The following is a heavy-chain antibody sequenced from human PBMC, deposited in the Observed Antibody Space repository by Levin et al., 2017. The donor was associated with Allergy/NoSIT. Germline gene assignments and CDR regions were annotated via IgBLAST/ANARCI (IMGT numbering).Heavy chain of an antibody. V-gene: IGHV1-69*13. CDR1: GGTFSSYA. CDR3: ARDRVPGEEDAFDI. J-gene: IGHJ3*02. D-gene: IGHD7-27*01. CDR2: IIPIFGTA. Sequence: ASVKVSCKASGGTFSSYAISWVRQAPGQGLEWMGGIIPIFGTANYAQKFQGRVTITADESTSTAYMELSSLRSEDTAVYYCARDRVPGEEDAFDIWGQGTMVTVSS.